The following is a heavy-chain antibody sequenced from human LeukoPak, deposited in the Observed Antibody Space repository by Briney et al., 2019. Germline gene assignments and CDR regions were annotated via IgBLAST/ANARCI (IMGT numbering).Heavy chain of an antibody. J-gene: IGHJ5*02. D-gene: IGHD2-2*01. CDR2: INHSGST. CDR1: GGSFSGYY. CDR3: ARARDIVVVPAAMIGWFDP. Sequence: PSETLSLTCAVYGGSFSGYYWSWIRQLPGKGLEWIGEINHSGSTNYNPPPKSRVTISVDTSKNQFSLKLSSVTAADTAVYYCARARDIVVVPAAMIGWFDPWGQGTLVTVSS. V-gene: IGHV4-34*01.